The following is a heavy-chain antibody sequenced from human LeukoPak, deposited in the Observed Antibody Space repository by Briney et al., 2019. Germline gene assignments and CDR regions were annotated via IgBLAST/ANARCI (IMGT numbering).Heavy chain of an antibody. D-gene: IGHD6-19*01. Sequence: GGSLRLSCAASEFTFSTYAMSWVRQAPGKGLEWVSAISGSGGSTYYADSVRGRFTISRDNSKNTLYLQMGSLRTEDMAVYYCARGIPVAGHTVPDYWGQGTLVTVSS. CDR1: EFTFSTYA. J-gene: IGHJ4*02. V-gene: IGHV3-23*01. CDR3: ARGIPVAGHTVPDY. CDR2: ISGSGGST.